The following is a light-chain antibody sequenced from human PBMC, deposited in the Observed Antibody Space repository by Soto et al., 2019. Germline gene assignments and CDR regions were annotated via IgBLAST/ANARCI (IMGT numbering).Light chain of an antibody. CDR3: QHYTLYSGP. Sequence: IRMTQSPSTLSASVGDRDTVTCRASDNIFTYVSWYQHRAGGAPKLLSFDASTLQSGVPPRFSGGGSGTDFSLPSNGLQPEDSASYYCQHYTLYSGPFGQGTYV. J-gene: IGKJ1*01. V-gene: IGKV1-5*01. CDR1: DNIFTY. CDR2: DAS.